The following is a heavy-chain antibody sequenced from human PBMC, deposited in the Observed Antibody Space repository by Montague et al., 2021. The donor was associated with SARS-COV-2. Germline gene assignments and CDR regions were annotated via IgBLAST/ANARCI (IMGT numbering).Heavy chain of an antibody. D-gene: IGHD3-9*01. CDR1: GFSLSTSGMR. J-gene: IGHJ4*02. CDR3: ARSYYDILTAYYTPFDY. CDR2: XDWDDDK. Sequence: PALVKPTQTLTLTCTFSGFSLSTSGMRASWIRQPPGKALEWLARXDWDDDKFYSTSLKTRPTISKDTSKNQVVLTMTNMDPVDTATYYCARSYYDILTAYYTPFDYWGQGTLVTVSS. V-gene: IGHV2-70*04.